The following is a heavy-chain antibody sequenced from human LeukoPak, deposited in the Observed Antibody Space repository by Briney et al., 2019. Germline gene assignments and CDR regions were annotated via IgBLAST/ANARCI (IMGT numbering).Heavy chain of an antibody. J-gene: IGHJ4*02. Sequence: SVKVSCKASGGTFSSYAISWVRQAPGQGLEWMGRIIPIFGTANYAQKFQGRVTITTDEPTSTAYMELSSLRSEDTAVYYCAREIRGSDAYFDYWGQGTLVTVSS. CDR2: IIPIFGTA. D-gene: IGHD3-10*01. CDR1: GGTFSSYA. V-gene: IGHV1-69*05. CDR3: AREIRGSDAYFDY.